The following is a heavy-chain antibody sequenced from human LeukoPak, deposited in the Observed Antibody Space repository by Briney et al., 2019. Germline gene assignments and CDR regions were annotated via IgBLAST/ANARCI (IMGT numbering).Heavy chain of an antibody. Sequence: ASVEVSCKASGYTFTSYGISWVRQAPGQGLEWMGWISAYNGNTNYAQKLQGRVTMTTDTSTSTAYMELRSLRSEDTAVYYCARWLAARPRYYYMDVWGKGTTVTVSS. J-gene: IGHJ6*03. CDR2: ISAYNGNT. V-gene: IGHV1-18*01. CDR3: ARWLAARPRYYYMDV. CDR1: GYTFTSYG. D-gene: IGHD6-6*01.